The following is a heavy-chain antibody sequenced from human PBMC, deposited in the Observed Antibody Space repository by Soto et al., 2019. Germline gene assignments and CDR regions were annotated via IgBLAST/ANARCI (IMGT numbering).Heavy chain of an antibody. CDR3: AKDRVGTTIKYGMDV. Sequence: GGSLRLSCAASGFTFNSYGMHWVRQAPGKGLEWVVVISFDGRNTYYADSVKGRFTISRDNSKNTLYLQMNSLRAEDTAVYYCAKDRVGTTIKYGMDVWGQGTTVTVSS. D-gene: IGHD3-10*01. CDR2: ISFDGRNT. CDR1: GFTFNSYG. V-gene: IGHV3-30*18. J-gene: IGHJ6*02.